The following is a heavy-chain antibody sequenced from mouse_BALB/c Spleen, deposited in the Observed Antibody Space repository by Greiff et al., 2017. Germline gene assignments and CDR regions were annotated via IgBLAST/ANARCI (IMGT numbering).Heavy chain of an antibody. CDR2: IDPETGGT. V-gene: IGHV1-15*01. J-gene: IGHJ2*01. CDR1: GYTFTDYE. D-gene: IGHD2-3*01. Sequence: VQLQQSGAELVRPGASVTLSCKASGYTFTDYEMHWVKQTPVHGLEWIGAIDPETGGTAYNQKFKGKATLTADKSSSTAYMELRSLTSEDSAVYYCTPDGYWGYWGQGTTLTVSS. CDR3: TPDGYWGY.